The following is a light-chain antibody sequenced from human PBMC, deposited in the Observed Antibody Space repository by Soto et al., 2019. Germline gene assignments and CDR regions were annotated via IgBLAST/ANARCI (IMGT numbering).Light chain of an antibody. CDR2: GAS. Sequence: ESVLTQSPGTLSLSPGERATLSCRAGQSVSSSYLAWYQQKPGQAPRLLIYGASSRATGIPDRFSGSGSGTDFTLTISSLEPEDFAVYYCQQRSNWPGTFGQGTKVDIK. V-gene: IGKV3D-20*02. CDR3: QQRSNWPGT. J-gene: IGKJ1*01. CDR1: QSVSSSY.